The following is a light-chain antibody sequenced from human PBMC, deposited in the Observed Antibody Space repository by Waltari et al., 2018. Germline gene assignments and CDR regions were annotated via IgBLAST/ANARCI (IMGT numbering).Light chain of an antibody. CDR1: SSNIGSNY. CDR2: RNN. Sequence: QSVLTQPPSASGTPGQRVTISCSGSSSNIGSNYVYWYQQLPGTAPKLLIHRNNQRPSGVPDRFSGSKSGTSASLASSGLRSEDEADYYCAAWDDSLSGYVVFGGGTKLTVL. V-gene: IGLV1-47*01. J-gene: IGLJ2*01. CDR3: AAWDDSLSGYVV.